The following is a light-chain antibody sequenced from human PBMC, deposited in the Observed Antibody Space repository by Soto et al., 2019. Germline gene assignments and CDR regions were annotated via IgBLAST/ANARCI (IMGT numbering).Light chain of an antibody. Sequence: DIQMTQSPSTLSASVGDRVTITCRASQSIGRWLAWYQQKPGKGPKFLIFDASSLESGVPSRFGGSGSGTEFTLTISSLQPDDFATYYCQQYNSYPWTFGQGTKVDIK. CDR1: QSIGRW. J-gene: IGKJ1*01. CDR3: QQYNSYPWT. V-gene: IGKV1-5*01. CDR2: DAS.